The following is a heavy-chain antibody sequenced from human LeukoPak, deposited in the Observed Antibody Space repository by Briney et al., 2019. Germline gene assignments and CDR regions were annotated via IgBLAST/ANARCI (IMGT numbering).Heavy chain of an antibody. Sequence: GGSLRLSCAASGFTFSSYWMHWVRQAPGKGLVWVSRISGDGSTTSYADSVKGRFTISRDNAKNTLHLQMNSLRVEDTSVYYCARGTYYGSFDLWGRGTLVTVSS. V-gene: IGHV3-74*01. D-gene: IGHD4-17*01. CDR1: GFTFSSYW. CDR3: ARGTYYGSFDL. J-gene: IGHJ4*02. CDR2: ISGDGSTT.